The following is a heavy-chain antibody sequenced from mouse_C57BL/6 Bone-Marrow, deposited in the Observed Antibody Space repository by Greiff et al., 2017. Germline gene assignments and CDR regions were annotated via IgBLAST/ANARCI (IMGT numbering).Heavy chain of an antibody. CDR2: IDPNSGGT. CDR3: ARETYDDYDKRAWFAY. D-gene: IGHD2-4*01. Sequence: QVQLQQPGAELVKPGASVKLSCKASGYTFTSYWMHWVKQRPGRGLEWIGRIDPNSGGTKYNEKFKSKATLTVDKPASTAYMQLSSLTSEDSAVYYWARETYDDYDKRAWFAYWGQGTLVTVSA. V-gene: IGHV1-72*01. CDR1: GYTFTSYW. J-gene: IGHJ3*01.